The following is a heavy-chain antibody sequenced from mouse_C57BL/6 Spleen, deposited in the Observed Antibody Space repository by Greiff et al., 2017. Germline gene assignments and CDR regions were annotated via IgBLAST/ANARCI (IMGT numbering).Heavy chain of an antibody. V-gene: IGHV1-80*01. CDR3: ATYYSNYDDFDY. D-gene: IGHD2-5*01. Sequence: VQLQQSGAELVKPGASVKISCKASGYAFSSYWMHWVKQRPGKGLEWIGQIYPGDGDTNYNGKFKGKATLTADKSSSTAYMQLSSLTSEDSAVYFCATYYSNYDDFDYWGQGTTLTVSS. J-gene: IGHJ2*01. CDR1: GYAFSSYW. CDR2: IYPGDGDT.